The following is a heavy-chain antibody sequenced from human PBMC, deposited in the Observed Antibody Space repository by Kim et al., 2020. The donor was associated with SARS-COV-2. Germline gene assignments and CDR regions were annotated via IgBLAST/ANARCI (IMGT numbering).Heavy chain of an antibody. V-gene: IGHV3-33*06. J-gene: IGHJ4*02. D-gene: IGHD4-17*01. CDR2: IWYDGSIK. Sequence: GGSLRLSCAASGFIFRNYGMHWVRQAPGKGLEWVAVIWYDGSIKYYADSVKGRFTISRDNSKNTLYLQMNSLRAEDTAVYYCAKAPADGDYYYWGQRTLCTVSS. CDR3: AKAPADGDYYY. CDR1: GFIFRNYG.